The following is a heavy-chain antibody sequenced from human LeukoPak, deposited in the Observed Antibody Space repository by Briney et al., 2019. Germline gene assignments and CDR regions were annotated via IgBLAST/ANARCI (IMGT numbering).Heavy chain of an antibody. Sequence: PGGSLRLSCAASGFTFSSFEMNWVRQAPGKGLEWVSYISSTGTTTYYADSVKGRFTISRDNAKNSLYLQMNSLTAEDTAVYYCARAGPWGQGTLVTVSS. J-gene: IGHJ5*02. CDR2: ISSTGTTT. CDR3: ARAGP. V-gene: IGHV3-48*03. CDR1: GFTFSSFE.